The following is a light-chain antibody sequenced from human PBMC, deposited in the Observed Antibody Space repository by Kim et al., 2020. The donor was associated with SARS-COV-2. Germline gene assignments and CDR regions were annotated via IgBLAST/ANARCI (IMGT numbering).Light chain of an antibody. J-gene: IGKJ2*01. CDR2: GAS. V-gene: IGKV3D-15*01. CDR3: HQYNDWPPGDT. CDR1: QSVSNN. Sequence: IVMTQSPATLSVSPGERVTLSCRASQSVSNNLAWYQHKPGQPPRLLIYGASTRATGIPARFSGSGSGTDFTLTVSSLQSEDFAVYYCHQYNDWPPGDTFGQGTKLEI.